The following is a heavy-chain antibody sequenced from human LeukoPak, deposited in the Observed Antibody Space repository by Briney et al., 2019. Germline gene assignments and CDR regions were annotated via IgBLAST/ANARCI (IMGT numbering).Heavy chain of an antibody. D-gene: IGHD1-26*01. CDR3: ARDVGGGSYDYGMDV. V-gene: IGHV1-46*01. Sequence: ASVEVSCKASGYTFTSYYLHWVRQAPGQGLEGMGIINPSGGSTSYAQKFQGRVTMTRDTSTSTVYMELSSLRSEDTAVYYCARDVGGGSYDYGMDVWGQGTTVTVSS. CDR1: GYTFTSYY. J-gene: IGHJ6*02. CDR2: INPSGGST.